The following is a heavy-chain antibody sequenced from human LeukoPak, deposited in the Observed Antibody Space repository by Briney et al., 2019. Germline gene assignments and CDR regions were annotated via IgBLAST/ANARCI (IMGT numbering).Heavy chain of an antibody. D-gene: IGHD6-19*01. Sequence: GSLRLSCAASGFTFSTYVMHWVRQAPGKGLEWVALIQSDGSNEYYADSVKGRFTISRDNSKNTLYLQMNGLRAEDTAIYYCVADFDYWGQGTLVTVS. CDR2: IQSDGSNE. J-gene: IGHJ4*02. CDR3: VADFDY. CDR1: GFTFSTYV. V-gene: IGHV3-30*02.